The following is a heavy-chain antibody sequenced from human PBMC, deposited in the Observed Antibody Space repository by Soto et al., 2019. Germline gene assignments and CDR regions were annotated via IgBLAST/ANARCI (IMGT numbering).Heavy chain of an antibody. CDR2: ISDSSSYI. V-gene: IGHV3-21*01. CDR1: GFTFTTYT. CDR3: ARGHSSGAADY. J-gene: IGHJ4*02. Sequence: GGSLRLSCAASGFTFTTYTMSWVRQAPGKGLEWVSSISDSSSYIYYADSVKGRFTISRDNAKNSLYLQMNSLRAEDTAVYYCARGHSSGAADYWGQGTLVTVSS. D-gene: IGHD3-10*01.